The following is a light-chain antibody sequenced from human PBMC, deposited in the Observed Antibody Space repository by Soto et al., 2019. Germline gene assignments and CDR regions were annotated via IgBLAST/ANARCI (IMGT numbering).Light chain of an antibody. Sequence: DIQMTQSPPSLSASVGDRVTISCRASQSISDYLNWYQQKPGKAPKLLIYSASILQSGVPSRFSGSGSGTDFTLSISSLQPEDFATYYCQQSFSTPRYTFGPGTKVDI. CDR1: QSISDY. CDR2: SAS. V-gene: IGKV1-39*01. CDR3: QQSFSTPRYT. J-gene: IGKJ3*01.